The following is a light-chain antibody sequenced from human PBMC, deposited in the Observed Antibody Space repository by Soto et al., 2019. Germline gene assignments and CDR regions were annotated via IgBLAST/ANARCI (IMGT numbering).Light chain of an antibody. J-gene: IGKJ1*01. CDR2: GAS. CDR3: QQYNNWAGT. CDR1: QSVSSN. Sequence: EIGMTQSPVTLSVSPGERATLSCRASQSVSSNLAWYQQKPGQAPRLLIYGASTRATGIPARFSGSGSGTEFTLSISSLQSEDFAVYYCQQYNNWAGTFGEGTKV. V-gene: IGKV3-15*01.